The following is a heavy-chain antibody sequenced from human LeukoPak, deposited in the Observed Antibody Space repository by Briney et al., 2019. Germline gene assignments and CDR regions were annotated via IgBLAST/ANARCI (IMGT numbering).Heavy chain of an antibody. D-gene: IGHD4-17*01. CDR2: ITDSGDGT. V-gene: IGHV3-23*01. J-gene: IGHJ4*02. CDR1: GFTFSSSA. Sequence: GGSLRLSCAASGFTFSSSAMSWVRQAPGRGLEWVSSITDSGDGTYYADSVKGRFTISRDNSKNMLYLQMNSLRAEDTAVYYCANWGNDYGDYDRPGDYWGQGTLVTVSS. CDR3: ANWGNDYGDYDRPGDY.